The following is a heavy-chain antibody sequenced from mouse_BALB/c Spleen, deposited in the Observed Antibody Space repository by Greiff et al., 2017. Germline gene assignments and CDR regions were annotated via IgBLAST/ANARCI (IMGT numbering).Heavy chain of an antibody. D-gene: IGHD2-14*01. V-gene: IGHV5-12-1*01. CDR2: ISSGGGST. Sequence: EVKLMESGGGLVKPGGSLKLSCAASGFAFSSYDMSWVRQTPEKRLEWVAYISSGGGSTYYPDTVKGRFTISRDNAKNTLYLQMSSLKSEDTAMYYCASIGRGYWGQGTTLTVSS. CDR3: ASIGRGY. J-gene: IGHJ2*01. CDR1: GFAFSSYD.